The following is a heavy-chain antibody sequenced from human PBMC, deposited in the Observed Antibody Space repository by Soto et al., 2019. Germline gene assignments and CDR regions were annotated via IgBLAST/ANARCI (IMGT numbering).Heavy chain of an antibody. CDR1: GFTFSGSA. J-gene: IGHJ6*02. Sequence: GGSLRLSCAASGFTFSGSAMHWVRQASGKGLEWVGRIRSKANSYATAYAASVKGRFTISRDDSKNTAYLQMNSLKTEDTAVYYCTSYGGNSAGYYGMDVWGQGTTVTVSS. D-gene: IGHD4-17*01. CDR3: TSYGGNSAGYYGMDV. V-gene: IGHV3-73*01. CDR2: IRSKANSYAT.